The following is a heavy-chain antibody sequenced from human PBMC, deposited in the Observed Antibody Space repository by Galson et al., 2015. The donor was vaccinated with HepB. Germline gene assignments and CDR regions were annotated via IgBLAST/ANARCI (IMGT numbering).Heavy chain of an antibody. J-gene: IGHJ3*02. CDR2: IWYDGRNK. V-gene: IGHV3-33*08. Sequence: SLRLSCAASGFTFSTYGMHWVRQAPGKGLEWVAIIWYDGRNKYYADSVKGRSTISRDNSRNTLFLEMNSLRAEDTAVYYCARGLHYYYDGGAFDIWGQGTMLTVSS. D-gene: IGHD3-22*01. CDR3: ARGLHYYYDGGAFDI. CDR1: GFTFSTYG.